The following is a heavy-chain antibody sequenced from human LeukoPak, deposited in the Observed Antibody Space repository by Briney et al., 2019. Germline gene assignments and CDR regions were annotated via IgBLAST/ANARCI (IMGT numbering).Heavy chain of an antibody. CDR3: ATYYDILTGYPPNWFDP. V-gene: IGHV1-69*13. CDR2: IIPIFGTA. J-gene: IGHJ5*02. CDR1: GGTFSSYA. Sequence: ASVKVSCKASGGTFSSYAISWVRQAPGQGLEWMGGIIPIFGTANYAQKFQGRVTITADESTSTAYMELSSLRSEDTAEYYCATYYDILTGYPPNWFDPWGQGTLVTVSS. D-gene: IGHD3-9*01.